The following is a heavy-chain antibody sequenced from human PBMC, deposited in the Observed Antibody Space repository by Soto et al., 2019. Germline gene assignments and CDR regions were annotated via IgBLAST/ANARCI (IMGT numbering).Heavy chain of an antibody. D-gene: IGHD2-2*01. CDR1: GGTFSSYA. J-gene: IGHJ6*02. Sequence: QVQLVQSGAEVKKPGSSVKVSCKASGGTFSSYAISWVRQAPGQGLEWMGGIIPIFGTANYAQKFQGRVTITPDESKSTAYMELSSLRSEDTAVYYCAVGRVVPAARARYYYYGMDVWGQGTTVTVSS. CDR2: IIPIFGTA. V-gene: IGHV1-69*01. CDR3: AVGRVVPAARARYYYYGMDV.